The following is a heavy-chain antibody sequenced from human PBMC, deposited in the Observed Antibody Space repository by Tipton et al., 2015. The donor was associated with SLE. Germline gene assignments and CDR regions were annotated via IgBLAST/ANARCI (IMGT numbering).Heavy chain of an antibody. CDR1: GGSFSGYY. V-gene: IGHV4-34*01. CDR2: INHSGST. Sequence: TLSLTCAVYGGSFSGYYWSWVRQPPGKGLEWIGEINHSGSTNYNPSLKSPVTISVDTSKNQFSLKLSSVTAADTAVYYCARSLDTFDVWGQGTMVTVSS. J-gene: IGHJ3*01. CDR3: ARSLDTFDV.